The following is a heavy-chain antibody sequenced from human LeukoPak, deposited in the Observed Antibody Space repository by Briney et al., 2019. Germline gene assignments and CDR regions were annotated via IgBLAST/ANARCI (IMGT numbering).Heavy chain of an antibody. J-gene: IGHJ4*02. CDR3: ARQPDDFSGWNNGQDFFDY. D-gene: IGHD6-19*01. CDR2: IKADGSEK. Sequence: PGESLRLSCAASGFSFSGHWMNWVRQPPGKGLEWVANIKADGSEKYYVDSVKGRFTISRDDAKRTVDLQMDNLRAEDTAVYYCARQPDDFSGWNNGQDFFDYWGQGTLVTVSS. CDR1: GFSFSGHW. V-gene: IGHV3-7*05.